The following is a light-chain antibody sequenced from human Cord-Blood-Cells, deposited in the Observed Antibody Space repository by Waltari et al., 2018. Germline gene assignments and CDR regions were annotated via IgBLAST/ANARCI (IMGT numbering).Light chain of an antibody. CDR3: QVWDSSSDHPV. Sequence: SYVLTQPPSVSVAPGKTARITWGGNNIGSKSVHWYQQKPGQAPVLVIYDDSDRPSGIPGRLSGSNSGNTATLTISRVEAGDEADYYCQVWDSSSDHPVFGGGTKLTVL. CDR1: NIGSKS. J-gene: IGLJ2*01. V-gene: IGLV3-21*04. CDR2: DDS.